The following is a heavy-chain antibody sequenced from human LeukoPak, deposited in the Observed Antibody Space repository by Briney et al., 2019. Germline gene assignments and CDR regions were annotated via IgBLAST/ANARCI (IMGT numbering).Heavy chain of an antibody. J-gene: IGHJ4*02. Sequence: GGSLRLSCAASGFTFSSYAMSWVRQAPGKGLEWVSAISGSGGSTYYADSVKGRFTISRDNSKNTLYLQMNSLRAEDTAVYYCAKVGEYYYDSSGYYYDHYFDYWGQGTQVTVSS. D-gene: IGHD3-22*01. V-gene: IGHV3-23*01. CDR2: ISGSGGST. CDR1: GFTFSSYA. CDR3: AKVGEYYYDSSGYYYDHYFDY.